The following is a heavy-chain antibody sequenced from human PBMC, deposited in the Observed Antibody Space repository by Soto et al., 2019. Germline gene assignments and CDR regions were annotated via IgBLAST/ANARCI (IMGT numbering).Heavy chain of an antibody. D-gene: IGHD1-26*01. Sequence: QVQLVKSGAEVKKPGSSVKVSSKASGGTFSSYAISWVRQAPGQGLEWMGGIIPIFGTADYAQKYKGRVTIAGAESTSTVNMELGSLRSADTALYYCASVLVGATYYYGMDVWGQGTTVTVSS. CDR3: ASVLVGATYYYGMDV. CDR2: IIPIFGTA. CDR1: GGTFSSYA. J-gene: IGHJ6*02. V-gene: IGHV1-69*12.